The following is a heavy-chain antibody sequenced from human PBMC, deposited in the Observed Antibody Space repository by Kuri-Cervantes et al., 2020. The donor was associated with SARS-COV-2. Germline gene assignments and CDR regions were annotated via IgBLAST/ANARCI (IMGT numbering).Heavy chain of an antibody. CDR2: IVVGSGNT. CDR3: ARGMIAVAGRTDYFDY. J-gene: IGHJ4*02. CDR1: GFTFTSSA. Sequence: SATVSSNAFGFTFTSSAVQWVRQARGQRLEWIGWIVVGSGNTNYAQKFQERVTLTRDMSTSTAYMELSSLRTEDTAVYYCARGMIAVAGRTDYFDYWGQGALVTVSS. D-gene: IGHD6-19*01. V-gene: IGHV1-58*01.